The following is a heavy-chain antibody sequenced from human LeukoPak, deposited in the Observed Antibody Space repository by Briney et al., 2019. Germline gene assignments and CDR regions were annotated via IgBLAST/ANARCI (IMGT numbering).Heavy chain of an antibody. Sequence: GGSLRLSCAASGFTFSSYDMNWVRQSTGKGLEWVSAIGTDGDTYYPGSVKGRFTISRDNSKNTLYLQMNSLRAEDTAVYYCAKDLVDIVATTHPGPIDYWGQGTLVTVSS. CDR3: AKDLVDIVATTHPGPIDY. CDR1: GFTFSSYD. V-gene: IGHV3-13*01. CDR2: IGTDGDT. J-gene: IGHJ4*02. D-gene: IGHD5-12*01.